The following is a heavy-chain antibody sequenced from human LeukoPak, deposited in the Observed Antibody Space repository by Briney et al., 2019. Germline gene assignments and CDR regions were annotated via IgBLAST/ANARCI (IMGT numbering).Heavy chain of an antibody. Sequence: SVKVSCKSSGGSFSTYAVNWVRQAPGQGLEWMGRLIPVLGMSHYAPGFQGRVTLTADKSTTSAYMELSSLRSEDTAVYFCAREGQQLFTSRASDFWGQGTLVTVSS. CDR3: AREGQQLFTSRASDF. D-gene: IGHD6-13*01. V-gene: IGHV1-69*04. J-gene: IGHJ4*02. CDR2: LIPVLGMS. CDR1: GGSFSTYA.